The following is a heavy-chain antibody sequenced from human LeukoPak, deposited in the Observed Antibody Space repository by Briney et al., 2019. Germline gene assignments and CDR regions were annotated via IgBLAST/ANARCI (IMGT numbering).Heavy chain of an antibody. V-gene: IGHV5-51*01. CDR1: GYIFTSYW. CDR3: VRTHFWSGPYYYGMDV. CDR2: IYPGDSDT. J-gene: IGHJ6*02. D-gene: IGHD3-3*02. Sequence: GESLKISCKGSGYIFTSYWIGWVRQMPGKGLEWMGIIYPGDSDTRYSPSFQGQVTISADKSISTAYLQWSSLKASDTAMYYCVRTHFWSGPYYYGMDVWGQGTTVTVSS.